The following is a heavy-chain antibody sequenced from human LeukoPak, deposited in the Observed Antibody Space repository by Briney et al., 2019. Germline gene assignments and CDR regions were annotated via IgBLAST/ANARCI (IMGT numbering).Heavy chain of an antibody. V-gene: IGHV4-4*07. D-gene: IGHD6-13*01. CDR3: AREAAAAGPENFDY. J-gene: IGHJ4*02. CDR2: IYTSGST. Sequence: SETLSLTCTVSAYSISSGYYWSWIRQPAGKGLEWIGRIYTSGSTNYNPSLKSRVTMSVDTSKNQFSLKLSSVTAADTAVYYCAREAAAAGPENFDYWGQGTLVTVSS. CDR1: AYSISSGYY.